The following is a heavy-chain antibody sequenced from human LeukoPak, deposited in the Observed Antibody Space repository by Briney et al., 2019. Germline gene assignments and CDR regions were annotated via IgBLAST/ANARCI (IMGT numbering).Heavy chain of an antibody. Sequence: SETLSLTCTVSGGSISSSSYYWGWIRQPPGKGLEWIGSFYYSGSTYYNPSLKSRVTISVDTSKNQFSLKLSSVTAADTAVYYCARHESVVVNNFDYWGQGTLVTVSS. CDR3: ARHESVVVNNFDY. CDR1: GGSISSSSYY. D-gene: IGHD3-22*01. CDR2: FYYSGST. J-gene: IGHJ4*02. V-gene: IGHV4-39*01.